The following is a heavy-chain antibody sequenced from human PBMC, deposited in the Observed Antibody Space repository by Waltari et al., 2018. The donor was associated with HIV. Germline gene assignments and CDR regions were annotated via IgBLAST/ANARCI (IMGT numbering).Heavy chain of an antibody. V-gene: IGHV3-33*01. Sequence: QEQLVESGGGVVQPGRSLRLSCAASGITFSSYGMHWVRRAPGKGLEWVEVIWYDGGNKYYADSVKGRFTISRDNSKNTLYLQMNSLRAEDTAVYYCARDPWDIAADLYYYYGMDVWGQGTTVTVSS. CDR3: ARDPWDIAADLYYYYGMDV. CDR1: GITFSSYG. J-gene: IGHJ6*02. CDR2: IWYDGGNK. D-gene: IGHD6-13*01.